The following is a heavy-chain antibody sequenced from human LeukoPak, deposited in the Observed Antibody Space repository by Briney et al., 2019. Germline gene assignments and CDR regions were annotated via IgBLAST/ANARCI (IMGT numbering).Heavy chain of an antibody. CDR3: ARGKLTMVRGVMVY. CDR1: GYTFTGYY. V-gene: IGHV1-2*02. J-gene: IGHJ6*02. D-gene: IGHD3-10*01. CDR2: INPNSGGT. Sequence: GASVKVSCKASGYTFTGYYMHWVRQAPGQGFEWMGWINPNSGGTNYAQKFQGRVTMTRDTSISTAYMELSRLRSDDTAVYYCARGKLTMVRGVMVYWGQGTTVTVSS.